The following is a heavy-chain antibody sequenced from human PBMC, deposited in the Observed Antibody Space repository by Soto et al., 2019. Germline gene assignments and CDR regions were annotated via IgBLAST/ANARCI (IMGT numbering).Heavy chain of an antibody. CDR2: VHYSGST. J-gene: IGHJ6*02. CDR3: ARHQRDCSSTSCYTTGISYYYYYGMDV. D-gene: IGHD2-2*02. CDR1: SGSMSSISYY. Sequence: QLQLQESGPGLVKPSETLSLTCTVSSGSMSSISYYWDWIRQPPGKGLEWIASVHYSGSTYYNPSRKCRVTISVDTSTNQFALKLSSVTAADTAVYYCARHQRDCSSTSCYTTGISYYYYYGMDVWGQGTTVTVSS. V-gene: IGHV4-39*01.